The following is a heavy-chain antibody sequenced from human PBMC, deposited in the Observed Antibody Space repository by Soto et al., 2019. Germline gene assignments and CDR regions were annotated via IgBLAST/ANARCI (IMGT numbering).Heavy chain of an antibody. CDR2: IFYSGNT. Sequence: QVQLQEAGPRLVKPSQTLSLTCSVSRASISSGGFYWSWIRQRPGKGLEWVGHIFYSGNTYYNPSHKSRVDISMDASETQFSLELSVVTAADTAVYYCARADSIFRGVTFKYWGPGTLVTVSA. CDR3: ARADSIFRGVTFKY. V-gene: IGHV4-31*03. J-gene: IGHJ4*02. D-gene: IGHD3-10*01. CDR1: RASISSGGFY.